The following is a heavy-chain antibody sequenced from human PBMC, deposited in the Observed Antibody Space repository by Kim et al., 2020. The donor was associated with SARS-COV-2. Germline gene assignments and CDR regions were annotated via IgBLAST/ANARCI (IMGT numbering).Heavy chain of an antibody. J-gene: IGHJ5*02. Sequence: YTPSLKSRVTISVDTSKNQFSLKLSSVTAADTAVYYCARGSRRLYNWFDPWGQGTLVTVSS. V-gene: IGHV4-59*09. CDR3: ARGSRRLYNWFDP.